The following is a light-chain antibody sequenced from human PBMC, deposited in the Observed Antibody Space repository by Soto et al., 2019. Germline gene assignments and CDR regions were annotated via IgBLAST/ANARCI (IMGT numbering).Light chain of an antibody. CDR1: QSVSSN. CDR2: GAS. V-gene: IGKV3-15*01. CDR3: QQYDTWPLT. Sequence: EIVLTQSPAALSVYPGERATLSCRASQSVSSNLAWYQQKLGQAPELLISGASTRATGIPARFSGSGSGTDFTLTISSLQSEDVAVYYCQQYDTWPLTFGQGTKVDIK. J-gene: IGKJ1*01.